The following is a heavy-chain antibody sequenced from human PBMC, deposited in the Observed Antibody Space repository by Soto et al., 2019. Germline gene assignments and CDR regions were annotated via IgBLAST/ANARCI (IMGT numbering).Heavy chain of an antibody. CDR3: ARVFDSSGYYPKGYYFVY. Sequence: TSETLSLTCTVSGGSISRGGYYWSWIRQQPGKGLEWLGYIYYSGSTYYNPSLKSRVTISVDTSKNQFSLQLSSVTAADTAVYYCARVFDSSGYYPKGYYFVYWGQGTLVTVSS. J-gene: IGHJ4*02. CDR1: GGSISRGGYY. V-gene: IGHV4-31*03. CDR2: IYYSGST. D-gene: IGHD3-22*01.